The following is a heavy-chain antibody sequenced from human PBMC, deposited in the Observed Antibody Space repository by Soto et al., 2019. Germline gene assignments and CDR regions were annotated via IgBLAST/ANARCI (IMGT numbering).Heavy chain of an antibody. CDR1: GFTFSSYA. CDR3: AKDEERYDFWSGYYAEGADTFDY. CDR2: ISGSGGST. D-gene: IGHD3-3*01. V-gene: IGHV3-23*01. Sequence: EVQLLESGGGLVQPGGSLRLSCAASGFTFSSYAMSWVRQAPGKGLEWVSAISGSGGSTYYADSVKGRFTISRDNSKYTLYLQMNSLRAEDTAVYYCAKDEERYDFWSGYYAEGADTFDYWGQGTLVTVSS. J-gene: IGHJ4*02.